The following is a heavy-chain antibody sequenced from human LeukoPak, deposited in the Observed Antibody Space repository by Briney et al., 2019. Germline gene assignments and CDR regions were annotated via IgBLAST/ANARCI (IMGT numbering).Heavy chain of an antibody. V-gene: IGHV3-49*03. Sequence: GGSLRLSCTASGFTFGDNALGWFRRAPGKGLEWVGFIRRNAYGGPTEYAASVKGRFTISRDDSKSIAYLQMNSLKTEDTAVYYCTSRYCRGGNCYPYYFDYWGQGTLVTVSS. CDR1: GFTFGDNA. CDR3: TSRYCRGGNCYPYYFDY. CDR2: IRRNAYGGPT. D-gene: IGHD2-15*01. J-gene: IGHJ4*02.